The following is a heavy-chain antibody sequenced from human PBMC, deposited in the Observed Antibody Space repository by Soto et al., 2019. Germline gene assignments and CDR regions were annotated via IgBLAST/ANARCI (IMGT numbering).Heavy chain of an antibody. Sequence: SVKVSCKASGGTFSSYAISWVRQAPGQGLEWMGGIIPIFGTANYAQKFQGRVTITADESTSTAYMELSSLRSEDTAVYYCARAEAVGSYPYDYWGQGTLVTVSS. CDR2: IIPIFGTA. CDR3: ARAEAVGSYPYDY. D-gene: IGHD1-26*01. V-gene: IGHV1-69*13. CDR1: GGTFSSYA. J-gene: IGHJ4*02.